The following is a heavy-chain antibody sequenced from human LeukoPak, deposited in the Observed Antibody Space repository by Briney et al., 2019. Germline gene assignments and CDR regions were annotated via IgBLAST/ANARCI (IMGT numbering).Heavy chain of an antibody. J-gene: IGHJ4*02. Sequence: ASVKVSCKASGYTFTSYDINWVRQATGQGLEWMGWMNPNSGSTGYAQKFQGRVTITRNTSISTAYMELSGLGSEDTAVYYCARGRSTGYPYYFEYWGQGTLVTVSS. CDR2: MNPNSGST. CDR3: ARGRSTGYPYYFEY. CDR1: GYTFTSYD. V-gene: IGHV1-8*03. D-gene: IGHD5-12*01.